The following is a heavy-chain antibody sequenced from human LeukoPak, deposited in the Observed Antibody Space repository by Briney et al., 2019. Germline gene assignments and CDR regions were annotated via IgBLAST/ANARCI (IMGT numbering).Heavy chain of an antibody. D-gene: IGHD6-19*01. CDR3: ARQYSSGWQYYFDY. CDR2: IYHSGST. J-gene: IGHJ4*02. Sequence: PSETLSLTCTVSGYSISSGYYWGWIRQPPGKGLEWIGSIYHSGSTYYNPSLKSRVTISVDTSKNQFSLKLSSVTAADTAVYYCARQYSSGWQYYFDYWGQGTLVTVSS. V-gene: IGHV4-38-2*02. CDR1: GYSISSGYY.